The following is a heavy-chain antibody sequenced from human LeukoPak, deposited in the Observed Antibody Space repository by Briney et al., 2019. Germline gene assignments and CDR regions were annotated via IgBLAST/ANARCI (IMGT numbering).Heavy chain of an antibody. CDR3: ARDLTYYDSSGYPSYGMDV. CDR2: TIPIFGIA. J-gene: IGHJ6*02. V-gene: IGHV1-69*04. Sequence: SVKVSCKASGGTFSSYAISWVRQAPGQGLEWMGRTIPIFGIANYAQKFQGRVTITADKSTSTAYMELSSLRSEDTAVYYCARDLTYYDSSGYPSYGMDVWGQGTTVTVSS. D-gene: IGHD3-22*01. CDR1: GGTFSSYA.